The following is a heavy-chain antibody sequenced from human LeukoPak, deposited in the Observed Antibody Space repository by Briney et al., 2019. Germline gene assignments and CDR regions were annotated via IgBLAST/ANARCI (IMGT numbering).Heavy chain of an antibody. D-gene: IGHD3-9*01. CDR1: GGSISSGSYY. J-gene: IGHJ5*02. CDR3: AREVYFGWFGWFDP. V-gene: IGHV4-61*02. CDR2: IYTSGST. Sequence: PSQTLSLTCTVSGGSISSGSYYWSWIRQPAGKGLEWIGRIYTSGSTNYNPSLKSRVTISVDTSKNQFSLKLSSVTAADTAVYYCAREVYFGWFGWFDPWGQGTLVTVSS.